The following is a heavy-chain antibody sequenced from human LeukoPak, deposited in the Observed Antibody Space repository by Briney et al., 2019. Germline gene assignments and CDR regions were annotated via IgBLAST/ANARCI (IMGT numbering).Heavy chain of an antibody. D-gene: IGHD4-23*01. CDR1: GFFFRSYE. Sequence: GGSLRLSCAASGFFFRSYEMNWVRQAPGKGLEWVSYISSSGTTIYYADSAKGRFTISRDNTNNALYLQMNSLRAEDTAVYYCVRLRDYGGNSDAFDIWGQGTMVTVSS. CDR3: VRLRDYGGNSDAFDI. J-gene: IGHJ3*02. V-gene: IGHV3-48*03. CDR2: ISSSGTTI.